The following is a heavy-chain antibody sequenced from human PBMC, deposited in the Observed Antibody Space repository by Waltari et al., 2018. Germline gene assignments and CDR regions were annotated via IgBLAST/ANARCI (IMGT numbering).Heavy chain of an antibody. J-gene: IGHJ4*02. Sequence: EEQIVETGGGLVQPGDSLRLSCAASGFTVSSNYMSWVRQAPGKGLGWAPVMYSGGSTYYADSVKGRFTISRDNSKNTLYLQMNSLRAEDTAVYYCARGGGYSGYDLGYWGQGTLVTVSS. V-gene: IGHV3-53*02. D-gene: IGHD5-12*01. CDR2: MYSGGST. CDR3: ARGGGYSGYDLGY. CDR1: GFTVSSNY.